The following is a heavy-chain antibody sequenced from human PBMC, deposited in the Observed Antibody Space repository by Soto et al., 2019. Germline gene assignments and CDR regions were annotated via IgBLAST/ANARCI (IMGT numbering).Heavy chain of an antibody. J-gene: IGHJ4*02. V-gene: IGHV3-49*03. CDR1: GFTFGDYA. D-gene: IGHD6-6*01. CDR3: TREGPYSSSHPLDY. Sequence: GGSLRLSCTASGFTFGDYAMSWFRQAPGKGLEWVGFIRSKAYGGTTEYAVSVKGRFTIPRDDSKSIAYLQMNSLKTEDTAVYYCTREGPYSSSHPLDYWGQGTLVTVSS. CDR2: IRSKAYGGTT.